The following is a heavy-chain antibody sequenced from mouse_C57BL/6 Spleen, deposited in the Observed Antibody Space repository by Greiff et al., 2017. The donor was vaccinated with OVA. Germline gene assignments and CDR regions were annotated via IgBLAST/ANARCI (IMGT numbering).Heavy chain of an antibody. CDR1: GFTFSSYG. Sequence: EVQGVESGGDLVKPGGSLKLSCAASGFTFSSYGMSWVRQTPDKRLEWVATISSGGSYTYYPDSVKGRFTISRDNAKNTLYLQMSSLKSEDTAMYYCARPDYGSSYPYWYFDVWGTGTTVTVSS. D-gene: IGHD1-1*01. CDR3: ARPDYGSSYPYWYFDV. CDR2: ISSGGSYT. V-gene: IGHV5-6*01. J-gene: IGHJ1*03.